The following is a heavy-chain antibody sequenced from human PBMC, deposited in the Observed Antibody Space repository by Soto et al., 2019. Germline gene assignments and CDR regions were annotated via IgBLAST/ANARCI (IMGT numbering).Heavy chain of an antibody. CDR2: ISGSGGST. CDR3: AKDLKDTAKVQYYYYYYMEV. J-gene: IGHJ6*03. V-gene: IGHV3-23*01. CDR1: GFTFSSYA. Sequence: PGGSLRLSCAASGFTFSSYAMSWVRQAPGKGLEWVSAISGSGGSTYYADSVKGRFTISRDNSKNTLYLQMNSLRAEDTAVYYCAKDLKDTAKVQYYYYYYMEVWGKGTTVTVSS. D-gene: IGHD5-18*01.